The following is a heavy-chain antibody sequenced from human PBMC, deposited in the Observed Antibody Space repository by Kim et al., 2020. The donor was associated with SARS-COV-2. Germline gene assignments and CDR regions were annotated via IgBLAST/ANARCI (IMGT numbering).Heavy chain of an antibody. Sequence: GWSLRLSCAASGFTFSSYAMHWVRQAPGKGLEWVAVISYDGSNKYYADSVKGRFTISRDNSKNTLYLQVNSLRAEDTAVYYCAREPGGAHYGMDVWGQGTTVTVSS. D-gene: IGHD3-16*01. J-gene: IGHJ6*02. CDR1: GFTFSSYA. CDR3: AREPGGAHYGMDV. CDR2: ISYDGSNK. V-gene: IGHV3-30-3*01.